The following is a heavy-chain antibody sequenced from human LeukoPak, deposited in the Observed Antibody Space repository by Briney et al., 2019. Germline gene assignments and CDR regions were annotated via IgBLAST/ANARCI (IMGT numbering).Heavy chain of an antibody. D-gene: IGHD3-22*01. J-gene: IGHJ3*02. V-gene: IGHV3-30-3*01. CDR2: ISYDGSNE. Sequence: GGSLRLSCAASGFTFSSYAMHWVRQAPGKGLEWVAAISYDGSNEYYADSVKGRFTISSDNAKNSLYLQMNSLRAEDTAVYYCARDPGSYYDSSGFDIWGQGTMVTVSS. CDR3: ARDPGSYYDSSGFDI. CDR1: GFTFSSYA.